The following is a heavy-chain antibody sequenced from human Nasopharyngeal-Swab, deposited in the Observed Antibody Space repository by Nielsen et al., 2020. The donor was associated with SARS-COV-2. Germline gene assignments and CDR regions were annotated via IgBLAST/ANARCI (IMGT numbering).Heavy chain of an antibody. CDR2: INHSGST. CDR1: GGSFSGYY. D-gene: IGHD3-10*01. Sequence: ETLSLTCAVYGGSFSGYYWSWIRQPPGKGLEWIGEINHSGSTNYNPSLKSRVTISVDTSKNQFSLKLSSVTAADTAVYYCARGRGHYYYGMDVWGQGTTVTVSS. CDR3: ARGRGHYYYGMDV. V-gene: IGHV4-34*01. J-gene: IGHJ6*02.